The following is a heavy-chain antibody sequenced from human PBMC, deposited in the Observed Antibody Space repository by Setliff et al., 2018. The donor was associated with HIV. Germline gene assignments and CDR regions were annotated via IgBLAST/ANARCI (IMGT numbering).Heavy chain of an antibody. J-gene: IGHJ3*02. CDR2: ISAYNGNT. CDR1: GYRFTDFY. Sequence: ASVKVSCKASGYRFTDFYVNWVRQAPGQGLEYLGWISAYNGNTNYAQKVQGRITMTTDASTSTVDMELRSLTSDDTAVYYCARLASGGWPLEVFDIWGQGTMVTVPS. D-gene: IGHD2-15*01. V-gene: IGHV1-18*04. CDR3: ARLASGGWPLEVFDI.